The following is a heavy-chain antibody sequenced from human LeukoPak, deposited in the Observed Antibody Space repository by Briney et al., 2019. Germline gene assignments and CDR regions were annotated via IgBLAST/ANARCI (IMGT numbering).Heavy chain of an antibody. J-gene: IGHJ4*02. CDR1: GCSISSYD. CDR2: IYSSGST. CDR3: ARGYGAGHYFDY. D-gene: IGHD6-19*01. V-gene: IGHV4-4*07. Sequence: SETLSLTCNVSGCSISSYDWSWIRQPAGKGLEWIGRIYSSGSTNYNPSLKSRVSMSVDTSKNQFSLNLSFVTAADTAVYYCARGYGAGHYFDYWGQGTPVTVSS.